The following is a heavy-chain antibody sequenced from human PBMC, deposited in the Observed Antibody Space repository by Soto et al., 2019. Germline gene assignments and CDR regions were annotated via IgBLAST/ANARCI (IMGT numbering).Heavy chain of an antibody. Sequence: QVQLVQSGAEVRKPGASVRLSCATSGYNFNQYYIHWVRQAPGQGLEWMGIINLRGGTTEYAHKFRGRVTVTGDTSTRTVYMELSSLRSEDTAVYFCARGPDDSDVPRWDYWGQGTLITVSA. V-gene: IGHV1-46*02. J-gene: IGHJ4*02. D-gene: IGHD4-17*01. CDR1: GYNFNQYY. CDR3: ARGPDDSDVPRWDY. CDR2: INLRGGTT.